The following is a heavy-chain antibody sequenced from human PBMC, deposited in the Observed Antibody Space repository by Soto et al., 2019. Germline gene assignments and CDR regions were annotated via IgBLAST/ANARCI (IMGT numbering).Heavy chain of an antibody. J-gene: IGHJ6*02. Sequence: GGSLRLSCAASGFTFSDSYMSWIRQAPGKGLEWISYITFSGNTVYYADSLKGRFTISRDNAKNSLYLQMNRLRAEDTAVYYCARVSWREKYGMDVWGPGTTVTVSS. CDR2: ITFSGNTV. CDR3: ARVSWREKYGMDV. V-gene: IGHV3-11*01. CDR1: GFTFSDSY.